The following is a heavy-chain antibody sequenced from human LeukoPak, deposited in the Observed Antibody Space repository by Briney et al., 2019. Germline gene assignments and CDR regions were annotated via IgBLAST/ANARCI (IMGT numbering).Heavy chain of an antibody. D-gene: IGHD3-9*01. J-gene: IGHJ1*01. Sequence: PGGSLRLSCAASGFTFSSYSMNWVRQAPGKGLEWVSSISSSSSYIYYADSVKGRFTISRDNAKNSLYLQMNSLRAEDTAVYYCARGHFDWGHAEYFQHWGQGTLVTVSS. CDR2: ISSSSSYI. V-gene: IGHV3-21*01. CDR1: GFTFSSYS. CDR3: ARGHFDWGHAEYFQH.